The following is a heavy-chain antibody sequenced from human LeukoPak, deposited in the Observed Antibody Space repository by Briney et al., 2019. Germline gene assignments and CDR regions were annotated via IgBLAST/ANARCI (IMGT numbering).Heavy chain of an antibody. CDR2: IYYSGST. Sequence: SQTLSLTCTVSGGSISSGSYYWSWIRQPAGKGLEWIGSIYYSGSTYYNPSLKSRVTISVDTSKNQFSLKLSSVTAADTAVYYCARLLYYYGSGSYYGWFDPWGQGTLVTVSS. D-gene: IGHD3-10*01. V-gene: IGHV4-39*01. CDR1: GGSISSGSYY. J-gene: IGHJ5*02. CDR3: ARLLYYYGSGSYYGWFDP.